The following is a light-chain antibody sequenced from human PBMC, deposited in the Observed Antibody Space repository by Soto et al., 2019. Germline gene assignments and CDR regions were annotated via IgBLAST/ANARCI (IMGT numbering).Light chain of an antibody. CDR3: CSHAGGGTLL. J-gene: IGLJ3*02. CDR2: EGT. V-gene: IGLV2-23*01. Sequence: QSVLTQPASVSGSPGQSISVSCTGTSSDVGKYKFVSWYQQHPGKAPKLPIYEGTKRPSGVSNRFSGSKSGNTASLTISGLQAEDEADYYCCSHAGGGTLLFGGGTKLTVL. CDR1: SSDVGKYKF.